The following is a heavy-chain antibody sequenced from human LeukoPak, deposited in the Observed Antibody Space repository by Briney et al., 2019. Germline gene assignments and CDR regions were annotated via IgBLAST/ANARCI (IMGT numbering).Heavy chain of an antibody. J-gene: IGHJ5*02. V-gene: IGHV4-59*01. D-gene: IGHD4-11*01. CDR3: ATNQVSYSNYEGWFDP. CDR1: GGSISSYY. Sequence: NPSETLSLTCTVSGGSISSYYWSWIRQPPGKGLEWIGYIYYSGSTNYNPSLKSRVTISVDTSKNQFSLKLSSVTAADTAVYYCATNQVSYSNYEGWFDPWGQGTLVTVSS. CDR2: IYYSGST.